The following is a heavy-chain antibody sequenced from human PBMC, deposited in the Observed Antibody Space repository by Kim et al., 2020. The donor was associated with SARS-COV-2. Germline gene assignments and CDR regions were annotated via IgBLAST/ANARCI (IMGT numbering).Heavy chain of an antibody. CDR1: GFNLSIYS. Sequence: GGSLRLSCAASGFNLSIYSMAWVRQSPGKGLEWISFIKSGKSVKLYGDSVKGRFTTSRDNANNSLYLHMSSLRGEDTAVYYCAREVYGSEGDWFDLWGQGTPVTVS. J-gene: IGHJ5*02. CDR2: IKSGKSVK. CDR3: AREVYGSEGDWFDL. D-gene: IGHD3-10*01. V-gene: IGHV3-48*01.